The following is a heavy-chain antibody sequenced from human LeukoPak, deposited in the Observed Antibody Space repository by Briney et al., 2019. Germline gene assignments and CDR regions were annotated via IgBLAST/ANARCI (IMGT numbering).Heavy chain of an antibody. D-gene: IGHD6-19*01. V-gene: IGHV4-61*01. CDR1: GGSVSSGSYY. Sequence: SETLSLTCTVSGGSVSSGSYYWSWIRQPPGKGLEWIGYIYYSGSTNYNPSLESRVTISVDTSKNQFSLKLSSVTAADTAVYYCARGPYSSGWYGSEDFDYWGQGTLVTVSS. CDR3: ARGPYSSGWYGSEDFDY. J-gene: IGHJ4*02. CDR2: IYYSGST.